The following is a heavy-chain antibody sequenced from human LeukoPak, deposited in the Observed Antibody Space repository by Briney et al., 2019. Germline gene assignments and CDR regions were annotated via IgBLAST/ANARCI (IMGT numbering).Heavy chain of an antibody. CDR2: IKQDGSEK. V-gene: IGHV3-7*01. Sequence: GGSLRLSCAASGFTFSSYWMTWVRQAPGKGLEWVANIKQDGSEKYYADSVKGRFTISRDNSKNTLYLQMNSLRAEDTAVYYCARSSSWYEEIDYWGQGTLVTVSS. CDR1: GFTFSSYW. CDR3: ARSSSWYEEIDY. D-gene: IGHD6-13*01. J-gene: IGHJ4*02.